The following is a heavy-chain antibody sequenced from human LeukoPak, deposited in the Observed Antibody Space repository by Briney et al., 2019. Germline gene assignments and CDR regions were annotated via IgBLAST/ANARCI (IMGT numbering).Heavy chain of an antibody. D-gene: IGHD6-6*01. CDR3: ARESSSSEFDY. V-gene: IGHV4-39*02. CDR2: IYYTGNT. J-gene: IGHJ4*02. CDR1: GDSISRSSYY. Sequence: SETLSLTCAVSGDSISRSSYYWGWIRQPPGKGLEWIGSIYYTGNTYYNPSLKSRVTISVDTSKNQFSLKLTSVTAADTAVFYCARESSSSEFDYWGQGTLVTVSS.